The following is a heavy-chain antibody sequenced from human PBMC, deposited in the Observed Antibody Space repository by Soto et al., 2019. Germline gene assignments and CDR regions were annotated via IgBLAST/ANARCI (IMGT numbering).Heavy chain of an antibody. CDR1: GYSFTSYW. V-gene: IGHV5-51*01. D-gene: IGHD5-18*01. Sequence: RGESLKISCKGSGYSFTSYWIGWVRQMPGRGLEWMGIIYPGDSDTRYSPSFQGQVTISADKSISTAYLQWSSLKASDTAMYYCARLRDTAIYFYYGMDVWGQGTTVTVSS. J-gene: IGHJ6*02. CDR2: IYPGDSDT. CDR3: ARLRDTAIYFYYGMDV.